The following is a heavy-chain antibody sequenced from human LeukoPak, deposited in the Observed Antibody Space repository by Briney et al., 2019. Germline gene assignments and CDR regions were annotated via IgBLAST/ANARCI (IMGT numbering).Heavy chain of an antibody. D-gene: IGHD3-3*01. CDR1: GFTFSSYA. V-gene: IGHV3-23*01. CDR3: AKDLFEVYDFWIP. CDR2: ISGGGGST. J-gene: IGHJ5*02. Sequence: GGSLRLSSAASGFTFSSYAMIWVRQAPGKGLEWVSAISGGGGSTYYEGSVKGRLTISRDNSKNTLYLQMSSLRAEDTAVYYCAKDLFEVYDFWIPWGQGTLVTVSS.